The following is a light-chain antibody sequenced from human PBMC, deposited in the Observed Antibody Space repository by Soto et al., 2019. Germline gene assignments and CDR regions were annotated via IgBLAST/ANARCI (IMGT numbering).Light chain of an antibody. Sequence: EIVMTQSPATLSVSPLERATLSCLASQSVSSNLAWYQQKPGQAPRLLIYGASTRATGVPARFSGSGSGTEFTLTMSSLQSEDFAIYYCHQYNKWPRTFGQGTKVDIK. CDR1: QSVSSN. CDR2: GAS. V-gene: IGKV3-15*01. J-gene: IGKJ1*01. CDR3: HQYNKWPRT.